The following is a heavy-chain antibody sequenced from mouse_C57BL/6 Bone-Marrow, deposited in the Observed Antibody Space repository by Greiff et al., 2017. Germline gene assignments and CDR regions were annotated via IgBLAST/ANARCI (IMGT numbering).Heavy chain of an antibody. J-gene: IGHJ4*01. CDR3: AREYDYDGYAMDY. V-gene: IGHV1-50*01. CDR2: IDPSDSYT. CDR1: GYTFTSYW. Sequence: VQLQQPGAELVKPGASVKLSCKASGYTFTSYWMQWVKQRPGQGLEWIGEIDPSDSYTNYNQKFKGKATLTVDTSSSTAYMQLSSLTSEDSAVYYCAREYDYDGYAMDYWGQGTSVTVSS. D-gene: IGHD2-4*01.